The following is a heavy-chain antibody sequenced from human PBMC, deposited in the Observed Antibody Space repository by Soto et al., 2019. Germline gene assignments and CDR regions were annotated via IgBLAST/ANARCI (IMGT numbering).Heavy chain of an antibody. Sequence: EVQLVESGGGLVQPGGSLRLSCAASGFTVSSNYMSWVRQAPGKGLEWVSVIYSGGSTYYADSVKGRFTISRDNSKNTLYLQTNSLRAEDTAVYYCARAGFYGDYEGYYFDYWGQGTLVTVSS. J-gene: IGHJ4*02. V-gene: IGHV3-66*01. CDR1: GFTVSSNY. D-gene: IGHD4-17*01. CDR3: ARAGFYGDYEGYYFDY. CDR2: IYSGGST.